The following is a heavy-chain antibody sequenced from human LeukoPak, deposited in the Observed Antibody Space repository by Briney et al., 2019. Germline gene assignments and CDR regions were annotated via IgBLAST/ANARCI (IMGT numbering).Heavy chain of an antibody. V-gene: IGHV3-20*04. J-gene: IGHJ6*03. CDR3: PRAVCPTIKFCDSSYFMDV. CDR2: INWNGAST. Sequence: GGSLRLSCAASGFSFDDLGMTWVRQVPGKGLEWVAGINWNGASTGYADSVRGRFTISRDNAKNSLYLQMNSLRAEDTALYYCPRAVCPTIKFCDSSYFMDVWGKGTTVNVS. CDR1: GFSFDDLG. D-gene: IGHD6-6*01.